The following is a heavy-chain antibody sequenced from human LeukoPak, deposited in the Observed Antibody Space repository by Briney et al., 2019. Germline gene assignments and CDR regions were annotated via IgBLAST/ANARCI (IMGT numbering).Heavy chain of an antibody. Sequence: SVKVSCKASGGTFSSYAISWVRQAPGQGLEWMGRIIPTFGTANYAQKFQGRVTITTDESTSTAYMELSSLRSEDTAVYYCAREPDCSGGSCYSRYFDLWGRGTLVTVSS. J-gene: IGHJ2*01. CDR2: IIPTFGTA. V-gene: IGHV1-69*05. CDR1: GGTFSSYA. CDR3: AREPDCSGGSCYSRYFDL. D-gene: IGHD2-15*01.